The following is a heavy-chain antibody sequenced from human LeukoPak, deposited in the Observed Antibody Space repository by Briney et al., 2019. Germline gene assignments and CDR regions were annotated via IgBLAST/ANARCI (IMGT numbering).Heavy chain of an antibody. J-gene: IGHJ3*02. CDR3: ARDLPYSGRPRRDYDAFDI. CDR1: GFTFSSYA. Sequence: PGGSLRLSCAASGFTFSSYAMSWVRQAPGKGLEWVSAISGSGGSTYYADSVKGRFTISRDNSKNTLYLQMNSLRAEDTAVYYCARDLPYSGRPRRDYDAFDIWGQGTMVTVSS. CDR2: ISGSGGST. D-gene: IGHD1-26*01. V-gene: IGHV3-23*01.